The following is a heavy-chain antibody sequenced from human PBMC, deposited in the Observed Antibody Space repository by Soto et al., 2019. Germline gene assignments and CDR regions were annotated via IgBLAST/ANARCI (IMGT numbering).Heavy chain of an antibody. D-gene: IGHD2-2*01. CDR3: AGGYCSSTSCYGGFDYYYYGMDV. V-gene: IGHV1-2*02. CDR1: GYTFTGYY. Sequence: ASVKVSCKASGYTFTGYYMHWVRQAPGQGLEWMGWINPNSGGTNYAQKFQGRVTMTRDTSISTAYMELSRLRSDDTAVYYCAGGYCSSTSCYGGFDYYYYGMDVWGQGTTVTV. J-gene: IGHJ6*02. CDR2: INPNSGGT.